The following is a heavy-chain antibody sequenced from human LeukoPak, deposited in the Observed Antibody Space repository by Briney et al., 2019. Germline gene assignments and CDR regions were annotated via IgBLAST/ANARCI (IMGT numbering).Heavy chain of an antibody. CDR1: GGSISSYY. Sequence: SETLSLTCTVSGGSISSYYWSWIRQPAGKGLEWIGRIYTSGSTNYNPSLKSRVTMSVDTSKNQFSLKLSSVTAADTAVYYCARGAPPRITMVRGVGDFDYWGQGTLVTVSS. J-gene: IGHJ4*02. V-gene: IGHV4-4*07. CDR3: ARGAPPRITMVRGVGDFDY. D-gene: IGHD3-10*01. CDR2: IYTSGST.